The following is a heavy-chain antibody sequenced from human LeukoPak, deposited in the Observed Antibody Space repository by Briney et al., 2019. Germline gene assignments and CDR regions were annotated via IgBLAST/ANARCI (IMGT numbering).Heavy chain of an antibody. CDR1: GGSISNYY. CDR3: ARVGGTNYYYYGMDV. V-gene: IGHV4-59*01. CDR2: IYYSGST. Sequence: SETLSLTCTVSGGSISNYYWSWIRQPPGKGLEWIGYIYYSGSTNYNPSLKSRVTISVDTSKNQFSLKLSSVTAADTAVYYCARVGGTNYYYYGMDVWGQGTTVTVSS. J-gene: IGHJ6*02. D-gene: IGHD1-26*01.